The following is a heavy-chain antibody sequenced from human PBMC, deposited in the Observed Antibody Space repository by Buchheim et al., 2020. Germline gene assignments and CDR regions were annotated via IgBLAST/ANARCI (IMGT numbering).Heavy chain of an antibody. CDR3: ARGVRLKATAQTESNWFDP. V-gene: IGHV4-34*01. CDR1: GGSFSGYY. J-gene: IGHJ5*02. D-gene: IGHD5-12*01. Sequence: QVQLQQWGAGLLKPSETLSLTCAVYGGSFSGYYWSWIRQPPGKGLEWIGEINHSGSTNYNPSLKSRVTISVDTSKNQFSLKLSSVTAADTAVYYCARGVRLKATAQTESNWFDPWGQGTL. CDR2: INHSGST.